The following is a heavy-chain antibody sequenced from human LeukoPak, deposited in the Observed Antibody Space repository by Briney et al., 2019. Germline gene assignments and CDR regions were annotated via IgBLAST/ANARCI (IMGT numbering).Heavy chain of an antibody. Sequence: GGSLRLSCAASGFTFSSYGMHWVRQVPGKGLEWVAFIRYDGSNKDYADSVKGRFTISRDNSKNTLYLQMNSLRAEDTAVYYCARDLGVYWGQGTLVTVSS. J-gene: IGHJ4*02. CDR2: IRYDGSNK. V-gene: IGHV3-30*02. CDR3: ARDLGVY. CDR1: GFTFSSYG.